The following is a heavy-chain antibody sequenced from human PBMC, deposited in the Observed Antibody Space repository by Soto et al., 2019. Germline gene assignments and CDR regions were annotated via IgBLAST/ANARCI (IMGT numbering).Heavy chain of an antibody. CDR3: AIDCSSTSCGGFDP. Sequence: EVQLVESGGGLVQPGGSLRLSCAASGFTFSSYSMNWVRQAPGKGLEWVSSISSSSSYIYYADSVKGRFTISRDNAKNSLYLQMNSLRAEDTAVYYCAIDCSSTSCGGFDPWGQGTLVTVSS. J-gene: IGHJ5*02. CDR1: GFTFSSYS. CDR2: ISSSSSYI. D-gene: IGHD2-2*01. V-gene: IGHV3-21*01.